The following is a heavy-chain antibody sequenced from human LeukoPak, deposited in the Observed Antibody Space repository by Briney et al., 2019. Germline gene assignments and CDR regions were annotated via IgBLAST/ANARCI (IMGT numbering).Heavy chain of an antibody. V-gene: IGHV3-33*01. CDR1: GFTFSSYG. CDR2: IWYDGSNK. Sequence: PGGSLRLSCAASGFTFSSYGMHWVRQAPGKGLEWVAAIWYDGSNKYYADSVKGRFTISRDNSKNTLYLQMNSLRAEDTAVYYCARDAVVAATGGIYYYYGMDVWGKGTTVTVSS. D-gene: IGHD2-15*01. J-gene: IGHJ6*04. CDR3: ARDAVVAATGGIYYYYGMDV.